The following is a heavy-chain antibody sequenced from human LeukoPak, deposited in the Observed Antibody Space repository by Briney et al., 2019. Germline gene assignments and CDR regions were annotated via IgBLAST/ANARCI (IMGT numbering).Heavy chain of an antibody. D-gene: IGHD5-24*01. CDR3: AREFWLQNDY. CDR2: FDPEDGET. J-gene: IGHJ4*02. CDR1: GYTLTELS. Sequence: ASVKVSCKVSGYTLTELSMHWVRQAPGKGLEWMGGFDPEDGETIYAQKFQGRVTMTRDTSTSTVYMELSSLRSEDTAVYYCAREFWLQNDYWGQGTLVTVSS. V-gene: IGHV1-24*01.